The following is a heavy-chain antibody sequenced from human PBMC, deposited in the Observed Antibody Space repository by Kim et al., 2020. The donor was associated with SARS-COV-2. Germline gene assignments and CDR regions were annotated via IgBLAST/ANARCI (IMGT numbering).Heavy chain of an antibody. CDR1: SGSFSDYY. CDR3: ATGRCAVIGCYSKYNWFDP. D-gene: IGHD2-21*02. Sequence: SETLSLSCAVYSGSFSDYYWSWIRQAPGKGLEWIGEIDHRGITNYNPSLKSRVTISADTSTNQVFLKLNSVTAADTAVYYCATGRCAVIGCYSKYNWFDPWGQGTLVTVSS. CDR2: IDHRGIT. V-gene: IGHV4-34*01. J-gene: IGHJ5*02.